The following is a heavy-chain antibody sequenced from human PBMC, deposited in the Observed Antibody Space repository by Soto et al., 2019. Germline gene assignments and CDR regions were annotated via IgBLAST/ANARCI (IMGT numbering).Heavy chain of an antibody. Sequence: QLQLQESGSGLVKPSQTLSLTCAVSAGSISSGGYSRSWIRQPPGKGLEWIGYIYHSGSTYYNPSLKSRVTISVDRSKNQFSLKLSCVTAADTAVYYCARAGGLGAVAVDYWGQGTLVTVSS. V-gene: IGHV4-30-2*01. CDR1: AGSISSGGYS. J-gene: IGHJ4*02. D-gene: IGHD6-19*01. CDR2: IYHSGST. CDR3: ARAGGLGAVAVDY.